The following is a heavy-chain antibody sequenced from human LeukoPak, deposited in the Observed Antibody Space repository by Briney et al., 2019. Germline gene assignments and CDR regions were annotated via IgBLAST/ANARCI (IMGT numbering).Heavy chain of an antibody. CDR2: IYSGGST. CDR1: GFTFDDYA. Sequence: GRSLRLSCAASGFTFDDYAMHWVRQAPGKGLEWVSVIYSGGSTYYADSVKGRFTISRDNSKNTLYLQMNSLRAEDTAVYYCARDASGYFDYWGQGTLVTVSS. CDR3: ARDASGYFDY. V-gene: IGHV3-66*01. D-gene: IGHD3-10*01. J-gene: IGHJ4*02.